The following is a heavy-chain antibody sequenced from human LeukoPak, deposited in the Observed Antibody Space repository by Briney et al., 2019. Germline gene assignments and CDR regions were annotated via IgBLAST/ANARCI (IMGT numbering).Heavy chain of an antibody. CDR1: AYSISSGYY. D-gene: IGHD2-21*02. Sequence: KSSETLSLTCAVSAYSISSGYYWGWIRQPPGKGLEWIGSIHHGGSTYYNPSLKSRITISIDRSKIQFSLKLNCVTAADSAVYYCATNVTYSFDNWGQGTLVTVSS. J-gene: IGHJ4*02. CDR3: ATNVTYSFDN. CDR2: IHHGGST. V-gene: IGHV4-38-2*01.